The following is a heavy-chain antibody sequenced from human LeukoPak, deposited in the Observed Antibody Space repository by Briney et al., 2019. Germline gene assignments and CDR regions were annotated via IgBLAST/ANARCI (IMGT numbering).Heavy chain of an antibody. J-gene: IGHJ6*02. CDR1: GFTVSSNY. Sequence: GGSLRLSCAASGFTVSSNYMSWVRQAPGKGLEWVSVIYSGGSTYYADSVKGRFTISGDNSKNTLYLQMNSLRAEDTAVYYCASQTAVLRFLEWLSPYGMDVWSQGTTVTVSS. V-gene: IGHV3-66*02. CDR2: IYSGGST. D-gene: IGHD3-3*01. CDR3: ASQTAVLRFLEWLSPYGMDV.